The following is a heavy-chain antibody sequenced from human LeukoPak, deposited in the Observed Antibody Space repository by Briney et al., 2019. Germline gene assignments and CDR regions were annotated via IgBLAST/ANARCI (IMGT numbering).Heavy chain of an antibody. D-gene: IGHD2-2*01. CDR1: GYTFTGYH. J-gene: IGHJ4*02. CDR2: INPNSGDI. Sequence: ASVKVSCRASGYTFTGYHMHWVRQAPGQGLEWMGRINPNSGDINYAQNFQGRVTMTRDTSINTAYMGLSRLRSDDTAVYYCARDYCSSTSCLFDYWGQGTLVTVSS. V-gene: IGHV1-2*06. CDR3: ARDYCSSTSCLFDY.